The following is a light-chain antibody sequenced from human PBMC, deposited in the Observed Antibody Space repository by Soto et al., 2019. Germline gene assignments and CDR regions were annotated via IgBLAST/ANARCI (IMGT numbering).Light chain of an antibody. Sequence: DIVFTQSPGTLSLSPGERATFSCRASQSISSNYLAWYQQKPGKAPRLLIYGASNRATGIPDRLSGSGSGTDFTITIRRLEPEDSAVYYCQQYGSSGTFGQGTKVDIK. CDR2: GAS. CDR1: QSISSNY. V-gene: IGKV3-20*01. CDR3: QQYGSSGT. J-gene: IGKJ1*01.